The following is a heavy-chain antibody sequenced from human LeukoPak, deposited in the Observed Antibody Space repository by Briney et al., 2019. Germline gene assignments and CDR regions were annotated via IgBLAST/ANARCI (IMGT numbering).Heavy chain of an antibody. CDR3: ARLARSLDL. J-gene: IGHJ4*02. Sequence: GGSLRLSCAASGFTFRSYEMNWVRQAPGKGLEWVADISSSGSTIKYADSVKGRFTISRDNAKNSLYLQMNSLGAEDTAVYYCARLARSLDLWGQGTLVTVSS. D-gene: IGHD3/OR15-3a*01. CDR2: ISSSGSTI. V-gene: IGHV3-48*03. CDR1: GFTFRSYE.